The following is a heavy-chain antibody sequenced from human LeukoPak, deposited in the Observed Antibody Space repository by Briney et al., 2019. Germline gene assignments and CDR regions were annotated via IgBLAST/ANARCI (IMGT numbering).Heavy chain of an antibody. J-gene: IGHJ4*02. Sequence: PSQTLSLTCAVYGGSFSGYYWSWIRQPPGKGLEWIGEINHSGSTNYNPSLKSRVTISVDTSKNQFSLKLSSVTAADTAVYYCARHGADIVVVPSGSVVYWGQGTLVTVSS. D-gene: IGHD2-2*01. CDR1: GGSFSGYY. V-gene: IGHV4-34*01. CDR3: ARHGADIVVVPSGSVVY. CDR2: INHSGST.